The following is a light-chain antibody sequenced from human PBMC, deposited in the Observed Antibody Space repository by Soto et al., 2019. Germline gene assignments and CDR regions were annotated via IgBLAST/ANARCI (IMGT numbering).Light chain of an antibody. CDR2: GAS. Sequence: EIVMTQSPATLSVSPGERATLSCRASQSVSSNLAWYQQKPGQAPRLLIYGASTRATGIPARFSGSGSGTEFTLNISSLQSEDFAVYYCQPYNSWPPITFGQGKRLEIK. CDR3: QPYNSWPPIT. J-gene: IGKJ5*01. V-gene: IGKV3-15*01. CDR1: QSVSSN.